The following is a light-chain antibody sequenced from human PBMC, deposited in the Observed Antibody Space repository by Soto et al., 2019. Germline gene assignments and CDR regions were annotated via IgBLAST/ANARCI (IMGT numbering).Light chain of an antibody. V-gene: IGKV3D-11*02. CDR1: XSVISNF. J-gene: IGKJ4*01. Sequence: RAXXSVISNFLAWYQXXPGXXPXXLXYXASXXXTGIPARFSGSXXXTDFTLTISSLEPEDFALYYCQQRGNWPSFGGGTKVDIK. CDR2: XAS. CDR3: QQRGNWPS.